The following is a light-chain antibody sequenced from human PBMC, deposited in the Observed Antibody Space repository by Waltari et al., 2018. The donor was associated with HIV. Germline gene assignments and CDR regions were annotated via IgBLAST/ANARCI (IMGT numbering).Light chain of an antibody. CDR1: QLVGIN. J-gene: IGKJ1*01. CDR2: GAS. Sequence: EIVITQSPATLSVSPGERATLSCRASQLVGINLACYLQKPGQAPRLVIYGASTRATGVPARFSGSGSGTEFTLTISSLQSEDFAVYYCQHYNHWFWTFGQGTKVEIK. V-gene: IGKV3-15*01. CDR3: QHYNHWFWT.